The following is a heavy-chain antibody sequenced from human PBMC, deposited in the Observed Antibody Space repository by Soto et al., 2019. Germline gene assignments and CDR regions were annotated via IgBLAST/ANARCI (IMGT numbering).Heavy chain of an antibody. D-gene: IGHD6-19*01. V-gene: IGHV3-30*18. J-gene: IGHJ5*02. CDR1: GFTFSSYG. CDR2: ISYDGSNK. Sequence: LRLSCAASGFTFSSYGMHRVRQAPGKGLEWVAVISYDGSNKYYADSVKGRFTISRDNSKNTLYLQMNSLRAEHTAVSYCAKDQSSAWFDPWGQGTMVTVPS. CDR3: AKDQSSAWFDP.